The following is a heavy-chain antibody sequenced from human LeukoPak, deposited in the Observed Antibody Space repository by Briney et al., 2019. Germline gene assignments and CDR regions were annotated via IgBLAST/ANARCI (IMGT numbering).Heavy chain of an antibody. Sequence: PSETLSLTCTVSGGSISSHYRSWIRQPPGKGLEWIGYIYYSGSTNYNPSLKSRVTISVDTSKNQFSLKLSSVTAADTAVYYCARVLTGTTDYYYYYYMDVWGKGTTVTVSS. J-gene: IGHJ6*03. CDR1: GGSISSHY. D-gene: IGHD1-20*01. CDR2: IYYSGST. V-gene: IGHV4-59*11. CDR3: ARVLTGTTDYYYYYYMDV.